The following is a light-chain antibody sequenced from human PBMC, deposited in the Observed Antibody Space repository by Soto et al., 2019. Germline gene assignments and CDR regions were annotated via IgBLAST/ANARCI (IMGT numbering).Light chain of an antibody. V-gene: IGLV3-21*02. CDR3: QVWDGDTDVV. CDR1: NLFSKS. Sequence: SYELTQPPSVSVAPGQTARIACGGNNLFSKSVHWYQQKPGQAPLLVVYDDSARPSGIPERFSATNTAITATLTISRVEAGDEADYYCQVWDGDTDVVFGGGTKLTVL. CDR2: DDS. J-gene: IGLJ2*01.